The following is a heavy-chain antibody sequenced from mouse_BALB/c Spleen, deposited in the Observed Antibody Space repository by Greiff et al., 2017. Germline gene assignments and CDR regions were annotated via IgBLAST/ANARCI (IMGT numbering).Heavy chain of an antibody. CDR2: ISTYYGDA. CDR1: GYTFTDYA. V-gene: IGHV1S137*01. J-gene: IGHJ3*01. CDR3: ARGALYSNYAWFAY. Sequence: VQLQQSGAELVRPGVSVKISCKGSGYTFTDYAMHWVKQSHAKSLEWIGVISTYYGDASYNQKFKGKATMTVDKSSSTAYMELARLTSEDSAIYYCARGALYSNYAWFAYWGQGTLVTVSA. D-gene: IGHD2-5*01.